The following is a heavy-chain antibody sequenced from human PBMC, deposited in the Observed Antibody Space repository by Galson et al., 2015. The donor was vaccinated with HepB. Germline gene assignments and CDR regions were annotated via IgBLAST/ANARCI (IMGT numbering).Heavy chain of an antibody. CDR2: ISAYNGNT. CDR3: ARVLRSIAVALGDY. Sequence: SEKVSCKASGYTFTSYGISWVRQAPGQGLEWMGWISAYNGNTNYAQKLQGRVTMTTDTSTSTAYMELRSLRSDDTAVYYCARVLRSIAVALGDYWGQGTLVTVSS. J-gene: IGHJ4*02. D-gene: IGHD6-19*01. V-gene: IGHV1-18*01. CDR1: GYTFTSYG.